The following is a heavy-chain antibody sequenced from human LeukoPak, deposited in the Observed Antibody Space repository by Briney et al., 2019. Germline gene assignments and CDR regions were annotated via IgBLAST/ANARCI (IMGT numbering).Heavy chain of an antibody. CDR1: GFTFSSYG. D-gene: IGHD2-15*01. V-gene: IGHV3-30*18. Sequence: GRSLRLSCAASGFTFSSYGMHWVRQAPGKGLEWVAVILYDGSNKYYADSVKGRFTISRDNSKNTLYLQMNSLRAEDTAVYYCAKDNCQGFCELVVAATLDYWGQGTLVTVSS. CDR2: ILYDGSNK. J-gene: IGHJ4*02. CDR3: AKDNCQGFCELVVAATLDY.